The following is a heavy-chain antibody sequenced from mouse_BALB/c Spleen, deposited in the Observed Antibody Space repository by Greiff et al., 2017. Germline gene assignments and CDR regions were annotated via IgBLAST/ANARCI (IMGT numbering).Heavy chain of an antibody. Sequence: DVKLVESGPSLVKPSQTLSLTCSVTGDSITSGYWNWIRKFPGNKLEYMGYISYSGSTYYNPSLKSRISITRDTSKNQYYLQLNSVTTEDTATYYCASYGQLRGSAPWFAYWGQGTLVTVSA. CDR3: ASYGQLRGSAPWFAY. CDR1: GDSITSGY. J-gene: IGHJ3*01. V-gene: IGHV3-8*02. CDR2: ISYSGST. D-gene: IGHD1-1*01.